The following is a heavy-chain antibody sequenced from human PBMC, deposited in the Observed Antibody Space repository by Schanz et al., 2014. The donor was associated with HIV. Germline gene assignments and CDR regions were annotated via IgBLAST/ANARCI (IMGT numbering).Heavy chain of an antibody. CDR1: GSTFPDLD. D-gene: IGHD3-3*01. CDR2: INPKSGNT. CDR3: ARAGLWYNSGDYYGSAFDV. V-gene: IGHV1-8*01. J-gene: IGHJ3*01. Sequence: QVRLAQSGAEVKRPGASVTVSCMAVGSTFPDLDINWVRQAAGQGLEWMAWINPKSGNTGYARKFQGRVTVTINKSKRPSYMDLRGLTSEDGAVYYCARAGLWYNSGDYYGSAFDVWGPGTAVTVAS.